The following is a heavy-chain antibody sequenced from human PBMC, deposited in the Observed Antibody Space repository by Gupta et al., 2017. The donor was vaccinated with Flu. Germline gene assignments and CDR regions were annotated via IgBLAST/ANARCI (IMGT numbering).Heavy chain of an antibody. D-gene: IGHD3-16*01. V-gene: IGHV2-70*01. CDR2: IDGDDNK. J-gene: IGHJ4*02. CDR1: GFSLTPRGMC. Sequence: QVTLRESGPALVKPTQTLTLTCTFSGFSLTPRGMCVSWIRQPPGKPLEWLAVIDGDDNKDYNRFLKTRLTISKDTSKNQVVLTMTNMDPVDTATYFCARIPPEVYYDLADSPVGYLDYWGQGTLVTVSS. CDR3: ARIPPEVYYDLADSPVGYLDY.